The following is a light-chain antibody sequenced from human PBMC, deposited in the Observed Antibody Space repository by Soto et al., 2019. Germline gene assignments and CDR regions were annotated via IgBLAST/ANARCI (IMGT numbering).Light chain of an antibody. CDR3: AAWDDSLSGPV. Sequence: QSVLTQPPSASGTPGQRVTISCSGSSSNIGSNTVNWYQQLPGTAPKLLLYSNNQRPSGVPDRFSGSKSGTSASLAISGLQSEDEADYYCAAWDDSLSGPVFGGGTKVTV. V-gene: IGLV1-44*01. CDR2: SNN. CDR1: SSNIGSNT. J-gene: IGLJ2*01.